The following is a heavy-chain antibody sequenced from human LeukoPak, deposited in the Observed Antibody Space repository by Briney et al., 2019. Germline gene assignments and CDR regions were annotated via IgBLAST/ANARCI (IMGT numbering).Heavy chain of an antibody. CDR3: APPFADPYYCYYGMDV. CDR1: GGTFSSYA. D-gene: IGHD3-10*01. CDR2: IIPIFCTA. J-gene: IGHJ6*04. V-gene: IGHV1-69*06. Sequence: SVKVSCKASGGTFSSYAISWVRQAPGQGLDWMGGIIPIFCTANYAQKLQGRVTITADKSTSTAYMELSSLRSEDTAVYYCAPPFADPYYCYYGMDVWGKGTTVTVSS.